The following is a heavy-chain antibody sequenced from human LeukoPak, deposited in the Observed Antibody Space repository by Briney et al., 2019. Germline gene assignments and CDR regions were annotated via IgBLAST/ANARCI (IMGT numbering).Heavy chain of an antibody. Sequence: PSETLSLTCTVSGGSISSGDYYWSWIRQPPGMGLEWIGYIYYSGSTYYNPSLKSRVTISVDTSKNQFSLKLSSVTAADTAVYYCARGTIAAEYLDYWGQGTLVTVSS. V-gene: IGHV4-30-4*01. CDR3: ARGTIAAEYLDY. J-gene: IGHJ4*02. CDR2: IYYSGST. CDR1: GGSISSGDYY. D-gene: IGHD6-13*01.